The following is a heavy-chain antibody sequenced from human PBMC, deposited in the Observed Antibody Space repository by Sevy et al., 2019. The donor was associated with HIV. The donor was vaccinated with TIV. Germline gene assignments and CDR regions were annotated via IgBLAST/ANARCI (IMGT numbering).Heavy chain of an antibody. CDR1: GGSISSYY. CDR2: IYYSGST. V-gene: IGHV4-59*13. J-gene: IGHJ6*02. Sequence: SETLSLTCTVSGGSISSYYWSWIRQPPGKGLEWFGYIYYSGSTNYNPSLKSRVTISVDTSKNQFSLKLSSVTAADTAVYYCARDLRIAAAGSDYYYYYGMDVWGQGTTVTVSS. CDR3: ARDLRIAAAGSDYYYYYGMDV. D-gene: IGHD6-13*01.